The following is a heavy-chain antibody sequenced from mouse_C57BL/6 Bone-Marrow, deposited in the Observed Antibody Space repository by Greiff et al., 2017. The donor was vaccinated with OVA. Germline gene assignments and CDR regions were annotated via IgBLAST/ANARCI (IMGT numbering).Heavy chain of an antibody. V-gene: IGHV1-54*01. CDR3: ASGGVTTLGWFAY. Sequence: VKLMESGAELVRPGTSVKVSCKASGYAFTNYLIEWVKQRPGQGLEWIGVINPGSGGTNYNEKFKGKATLTADKSSSTAYMQLSSLRSEDSAVYFCASGGVTTLGWFAYWGQGTLVTVSA. CDR2: INPGSGGT. CDR1: GYAFTNYL. D-gene: IGHD2-1*01. J-gene: IGHJ3*01.